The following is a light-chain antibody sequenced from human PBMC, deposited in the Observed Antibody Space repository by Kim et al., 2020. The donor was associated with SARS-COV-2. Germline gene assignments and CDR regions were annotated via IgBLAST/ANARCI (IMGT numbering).Light chain of an antibody. V-gene: IGKV1-8*01. Sequence: AIRMTQSPSSLSASTGDRVTITCRASQGISSYLAWYQQKPGKAPKLLIYAASTLQSGVPSRFSGSGSGTDFTLTISCLQSEDFATYYCQQYYSYPSLFGGGTKVDI. CDR2: AAS. CDR1: QGISSY. J-gene: IGKJ4*01. CDR3: QQYYSYPSL.